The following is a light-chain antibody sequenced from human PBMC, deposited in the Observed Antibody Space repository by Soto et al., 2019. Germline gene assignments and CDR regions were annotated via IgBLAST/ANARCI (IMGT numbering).Light chain of an antibody. J-gene: IGLJ1*01. CDR1: NSQIGAGYD. CDR3: QSYDSSLSALYA. Sequence: QRVLYEPPPVSWGPGGRGPISRTWGNSQIGAGYDVHWYQQLPGTAPKLLIYGNSNRPSGVPDRFSGSKSGTSASLAITGLQAEDEADYYCQSYDSSLSALYAFGTGTKVTVL. V-gene: IGLV1-40*01. CDR2: GNS.